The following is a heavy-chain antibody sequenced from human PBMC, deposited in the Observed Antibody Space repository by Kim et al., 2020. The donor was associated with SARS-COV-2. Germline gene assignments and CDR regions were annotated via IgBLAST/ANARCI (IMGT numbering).Heavy chain of an antibody. D-gene: IGHD3-10*01. CDR3: ARSGFGELGLFDY. Sequence: YAQKFQGRVTITADKSTSTAYMELSSLRSEETAVYYCARSGFGELGLFDYWGQGTLVTVSS. V-gene: IGHV1-69*02. J-gene: IGHJ4*02.